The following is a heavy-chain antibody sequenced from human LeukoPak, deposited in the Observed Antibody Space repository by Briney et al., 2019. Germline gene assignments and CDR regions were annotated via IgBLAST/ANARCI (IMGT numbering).Heavy chain of an antibody. V-gene: IGHV1-69*13. Sequence: GASVKVSCKASGGTFSSYAISWVRQAPGQGLEWMGGIIPIFGTANYAQKFQGRVTITADESTSTAYMELSSLRSEDTAVYYCARVVTPRYCSTPSCYWKGWFDPWGQGTLVTVSS. CDR2: IIPIFGTA. CDR3: ARVVTPRYCSTPSCYWKGWFDP. D-gene: IGHD2-2*01. CDR1: GGTFSSYA. J-gene: IGHJ5*02.